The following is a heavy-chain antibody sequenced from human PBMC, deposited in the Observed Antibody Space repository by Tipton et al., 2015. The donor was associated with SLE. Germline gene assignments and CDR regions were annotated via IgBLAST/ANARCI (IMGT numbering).Heavy chain of an antibody. CDR1: SYSIYNGFY. D-gene: IGHD5-18*01. V-gene: IGHV4-38-2*02. Sequence: TLSLTCSVSSYSIYNGFYWGWIRQSPGKGLEWIGRLYPGGSTNYNPSLKSRVTISLDTSKNQFSLKLTSVTAADTAVYYCARVAMGSFDYWGQGILVIVSS. CDR2: LYPGGST. CDR3: ARVAMGSFDY. J-gene: IGHJ4*02.